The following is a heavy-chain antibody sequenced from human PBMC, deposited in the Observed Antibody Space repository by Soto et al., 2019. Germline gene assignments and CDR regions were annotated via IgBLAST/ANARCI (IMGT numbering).Heavy chain of an antibody. CDR3: AKDPYSSSSAPDGMDV. D-gene: IGHD6-6*01. J-gene: IGHJ6*02. CDR1: GFTVSSNY. V-gene: IGHV3-23*01. CDR2: ISGSGGST. Sequence: GGSLRLSCAASGFTVSSNYMSWVRQAPGKGLEWVSAISGSGGSTYYADSVKGRFTISRDNSKNTLYLQMNSLRAGDTAVYYCAKDPYSSSSAPDGMDVWGQGTTVTVSS.